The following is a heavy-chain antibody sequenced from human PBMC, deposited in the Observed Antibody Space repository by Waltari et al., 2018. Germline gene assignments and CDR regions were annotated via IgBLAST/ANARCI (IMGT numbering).Heavy chain of an antibody. CDR2: INTDGSST. CDR3: ARDRPVYSSSWSPPRAFDI. Sequence: EVQLVESGGGLVQPGGSLRLYCAASGFTVSSYWMPWVRQAPGKGLVWVSRINTDGSSTSYADSVKGRFTISRDNAKNTLYLQMNSLRAEDTAVYYCARDRPVYSSSWSPPRAFDIWGQGTMVTVSS. D-gene: IGHD6-13*01. CDR1: GFTVSSYW. J-gene: IGHJ3*02. V-gene: IGHV3-74*01.